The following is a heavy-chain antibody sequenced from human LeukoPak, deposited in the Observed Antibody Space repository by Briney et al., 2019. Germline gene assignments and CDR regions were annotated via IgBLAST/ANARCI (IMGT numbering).Heavy chain of an antibody. CDR3: ARRGNTGASRYMDV. CDR2: LGSGGGTA. Sequence: GVTVRFSCSGCGFTFNSYALQRLGPAPGQGLVDFLALGSGGGTAYYANSVKGRFTISRDNSKNTLYLQMGGLRTEDMAVYYCARRGNTGASRYMDVWGKGTTVTVSS. J-gene: IGHJ6*03. V-gene: IGHV3-64*01. CDR1: GFTFNSYA. D-gene: IGHD3-16*01.